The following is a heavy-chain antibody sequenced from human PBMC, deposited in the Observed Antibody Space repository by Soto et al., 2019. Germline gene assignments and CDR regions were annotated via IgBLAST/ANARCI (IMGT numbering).Heavy chain of an antibody. CDR1: GVTFSSYA. Sequence: ASVKVSCKASGVTFSSYAISWVRQAPGQGLEWMGGIIPIFGRANYAQKFQGRVTITADEATSTAYMELSSLRSEDTAVYYCARGDYYGSGSYYWFDPWGQGTLVTVSS. CDR3: ARGDYYGSGSYYWFDP. V-gene: IGHV1-69*13. CDR2: IIPIFGRA. D-gene: IGHD3-10*01. J-gene: IGHJ5*02.